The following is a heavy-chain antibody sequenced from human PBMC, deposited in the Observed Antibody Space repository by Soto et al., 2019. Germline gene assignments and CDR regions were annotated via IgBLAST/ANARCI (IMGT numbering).Heavy chain of an antibody. CDR3: ARGIPGHYGFDV. Sequence: EEQLVESGGGLVQPGGSLRLSCAASGFTFSNYWIHWVRQVPGTGLVWVSRIKYDGINTNYADSVKGRFTISRDNAGNTVYLQMNSLRSEDTAVYYCARGIPGHYGFDVWGQGTMVTVSS. CDR2: IKYDGINT. J-gene: IGHJ3*01. V-gene: IGHV3-74*01. CDR1: GFTFSNYW. D-gene: IGHD1-20*01.